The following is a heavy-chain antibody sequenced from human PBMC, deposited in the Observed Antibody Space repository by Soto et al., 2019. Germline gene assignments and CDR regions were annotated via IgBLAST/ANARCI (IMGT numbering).Heavy chain of an antibody. CDR2: IIPIFGTA. J-gene: IGHJ4*02. CDR1: GGTFSNYA. CDR3: ARDGGVYDYSPFDY. V-gene: IGHV1-69*12. Sequence: QVQLVQSGAEVKKPGSSVKVSCKASGGTFSNYAISWVRQAPGQGLGWMGGIIPIFGTADYAQKFQGRVTITADESTSTAYMELSSLRSEETAVYDCARDGGVYDYSPFDYWGQGTLVTVSS. D-gene: IGHD4-4*01.